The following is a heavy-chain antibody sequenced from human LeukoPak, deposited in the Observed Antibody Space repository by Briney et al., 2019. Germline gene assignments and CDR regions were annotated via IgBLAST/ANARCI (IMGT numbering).Heavy chain of an antibody. D-gene: IGHD3-22*01. Sequence: GGSLRLSCAASGFTFSSYWMHWVRQAPGKGLVWVSRINSDGSNAIYADSAKGRFTISRDNAKNTLYLQMNSLRAEDTAVYYCARGGGLYYYDSSGYGYWGQGTLVTVSS. J-gene: IGHJ4*02. CDR2: INSDGSNA. V-gene: IGHV3-74*01. CDR3: ARGGGLYYYDSSGYGY. CDR1: GFTFSSYW.